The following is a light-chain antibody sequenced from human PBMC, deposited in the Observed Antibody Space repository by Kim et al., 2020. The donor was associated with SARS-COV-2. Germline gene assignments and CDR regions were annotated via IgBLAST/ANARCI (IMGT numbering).Light chain of an antibody. V-gene: IGKV3-15*01. CDR1: QSVSTN. CDR3: QEYNNFRT. CDR2: GAS. J-gene: IGKJ1*01. Sequence: EIVMTQSPPTLSVSPGERVTLSCRASQSVSTNLVWYQQKPGQAPRLLIYGASTRATGIPARFSGSGSGTEFTLTISSLQSEDFAVYYCQEYNNFRTFGQRTKVDIK.